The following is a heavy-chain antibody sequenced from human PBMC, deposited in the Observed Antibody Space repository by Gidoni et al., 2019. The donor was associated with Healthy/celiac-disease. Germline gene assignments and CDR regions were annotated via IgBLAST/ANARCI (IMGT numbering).Heavy chain of an antibody. CDR3: AKSSARKLVVVAATISDAFDI. D-gene: IGHD2-15*01. V-gene: IGHV3-30*18. CDR1: GFTVSSYG. CDR2: ISYAGSTT. Sequence: QVQLVESGGGGVQAGRSLGRACAASGFTVSSYGMHWVRQAPGKGLEGVSFISYAGSTTYYAASVKGRFTISRDNSKNTLYLQMNSLRAEDTAVYSCAKSSARKLVVVAATISDAFDIWGPGTMVTVSS. J-gene: IGHJ3*02.